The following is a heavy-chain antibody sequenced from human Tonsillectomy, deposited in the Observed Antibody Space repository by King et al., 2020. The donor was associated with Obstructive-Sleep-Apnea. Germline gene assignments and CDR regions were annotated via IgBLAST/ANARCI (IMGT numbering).Heavy chain of an antibody. CDR3: TRQTTDLDV. D-gene: IGHD1-1*01. J-gene: IGHJ6*02. CDR2: IRSKTNSYAT. V-gene: IGHV3-73*01. CDR1: GFTFSGSA. Sequence: QLVQSGGGLVQPGGSLKLSCAASGFTFSGSAMHWVRQASGKGLEWVVRIRSKTNSYATAYAASVKGRFTISRDDSKNTAYLQMNSLKTEDTAVYYCTRQTTDLDVWGQGTTVTVSS.